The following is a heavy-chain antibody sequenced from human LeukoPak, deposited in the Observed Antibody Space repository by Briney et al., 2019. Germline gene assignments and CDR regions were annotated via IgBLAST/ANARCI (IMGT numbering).Heavy chain of an antibody. CDR2: ISGSGGST. Sequence: AGGSLRLSCAASGFTFSSYAMSWVRQAPGKGLEWVSAISGSGGSTYYADSVKGRFTISRDNSKNTLYLQMNSLRAEDPGVYYCAKDRRNGPFDYWGQGTLVTVSS. D-gene: IGHD1-1*01. CDR3: AKDRRNGPFDY. V-gene: IGHV3-23*01. J-gene: IGHJ4*02. CDR1: GFTFSSYA.